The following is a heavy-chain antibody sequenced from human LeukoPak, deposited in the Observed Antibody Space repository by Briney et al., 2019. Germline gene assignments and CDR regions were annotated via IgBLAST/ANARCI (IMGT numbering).Heavy chain of an antibody. CDR1: GFTFSDYY. CDR2: ISSSGSTI. J-gene: IGHJ6*02. CDR3: AREPRVGASRYYHGMDV. V-gene: IGHV3-11*01. Sequence: GGSLRLSCAASGFTFSDYYMSWIRQAPGKGLEWVSYISSSGSTIYYADSVKSRFTISRDKAKNSPYLQMTSLRAEDTPVYYCAREPRVGASRYYHGMDVWGQGTTVTVSS. D-gene: IGHD3-16*01.